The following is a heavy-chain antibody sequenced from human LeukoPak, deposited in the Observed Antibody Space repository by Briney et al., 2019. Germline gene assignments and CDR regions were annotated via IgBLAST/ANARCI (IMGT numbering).Heavy chain of an antibody. CDR1: GGSISSSSYY. V-gene: IGHV4-39*01. CDR2: IYYSGST. J-gene: IGHJ4*02. CDR3: GRPLYSSSPTPPFRY. D-gene: IGHD6-6*01. Sequence: SETLSLTCTVSGGSISSSSYYWRWIRQPPGEGLEWIGTIYYSGSTYYNPSLKSRVTISVDTSKNQFSLKLSSVTAADTAVYYCGRPLYSSSPTPPFRYWGQGTLVTVSS.